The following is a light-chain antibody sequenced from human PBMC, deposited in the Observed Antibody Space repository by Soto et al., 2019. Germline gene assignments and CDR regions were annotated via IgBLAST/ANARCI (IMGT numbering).Light chain of an antibody. V-gene: IGKV3-11*01. Sequence: EIVLTQSPATLSLSPGERATLSCRASQSVSSYLAWYQQKPGQAPKLLIYDASNRATGIPARFSGSGSGTDFTLTISSLGPEDFAVDYCQQRSNWPRGLTFGGGTKVETK. CDR2: DAS. J-gene: IGKJ4*01. CDR1: QSVSSY. CDR3: QQRSNWPRGLT.